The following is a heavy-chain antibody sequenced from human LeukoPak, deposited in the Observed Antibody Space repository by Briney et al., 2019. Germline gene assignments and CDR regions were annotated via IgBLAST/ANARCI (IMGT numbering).Heavy chain of an antibody. V-gene: IGHV1-8*01. CDR3: TRGSLSGSSRDY. CDR2: MNPDTGDP. CDR1: GYTFTGYD. J-gene: IGHJ4*02. Sequence: ASVRVSCKASGYTFTGYDINWVRQATGQGLEWMGWMNPDTGDPGYAQKFQGRVTMTRNTSIDTAYMELSGLRSEDSAVYYCTRGSLSGSSRDYWGQGTLVTVSS. D-gene: IGHD1-26*01.